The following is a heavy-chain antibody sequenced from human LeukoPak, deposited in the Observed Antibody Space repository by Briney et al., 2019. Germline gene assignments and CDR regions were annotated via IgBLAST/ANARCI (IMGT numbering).Heavy chain of an antibody. D-gene: IGHD3-10*01. CDR2: TYYRSKWYN. CDR3: ARQGAVRGSAFDI. J-gene: IGHJ3*02. Sequence: SQTLSLTCAISGDSVSTNIAAWNWIRQSPSRGLEWLGRTYYRSKWYNDYALSVKSRTSINADTSKNQVSLQVNSVTPEDTAVYYCARQGAVRGSAFDIWGQGTMVTVSS. CDR1: GDSVSTNIAA. V-gene: IGHV6-1*01.